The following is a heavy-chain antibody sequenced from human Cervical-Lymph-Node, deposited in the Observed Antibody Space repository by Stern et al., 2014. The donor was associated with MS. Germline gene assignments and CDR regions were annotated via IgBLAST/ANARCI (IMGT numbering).Heavy chain of an antibody. Sequence: VQLVEAGAEVKKPGASVKVSCKASGYTCTSYGISWVVQDPGSVIACMGWISAYNGNTNYAQKLQGRVTMTTDTSTSTAYMELRSLRSDDTAVYYCARGLLGSENAFDIWGQGTMVTVSS. CDR1: GYTCTSYG. V-gene: IGHV1-18*01. CDR2: ISAYNGNT. D-gene: IGHD2-15*01. CDR3: ARGLLGSENAFDI. J-gene: IGHJ3*02.